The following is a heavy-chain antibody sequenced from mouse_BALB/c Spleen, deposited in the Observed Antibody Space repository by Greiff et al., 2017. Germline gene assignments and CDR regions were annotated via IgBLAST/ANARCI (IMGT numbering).Heavy chain of an antibody. CDR2: IDPYYGGT. Sequence: VQLQQSGAELVKPGASVKISCKASGYSFTGYNMNWVKQSNGKSLEWIGNIDPYYGGTSYNQKLKGKATLTVDKSSSTAYMQLKSLTSEDSAVYYCASYGYDESLYAMDYWGQGTSVTVSS. J-gene: IGHJ4*01. D-gene: IGHD2-2*01. CDR1: GYSFTGYN. CDR3: ASYGYDESLYAMDY. V-gene: IGHV1S135*01.